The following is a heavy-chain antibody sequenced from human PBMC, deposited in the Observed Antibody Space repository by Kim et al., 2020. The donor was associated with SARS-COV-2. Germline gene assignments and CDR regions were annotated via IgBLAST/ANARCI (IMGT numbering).Heavy chain of an antibody. J-gene: IGHJ5*02. CDR3: ARAREMAFGT. Sequence: SETLSLTCTVSGYSISAGSYWGWLRQPPGKAPEWIGNFYHGGSPYYNPSLKSRVTISEDTSKNQFSLKLTSVTAADTAVYYCARAREMAFGTWGQGILVLVSS. CDR2: FYHGGSP. V-gene: IGHV4-38-2*02. D-gene: IGHD2-8*01. CDR1: GYSISAGSY.